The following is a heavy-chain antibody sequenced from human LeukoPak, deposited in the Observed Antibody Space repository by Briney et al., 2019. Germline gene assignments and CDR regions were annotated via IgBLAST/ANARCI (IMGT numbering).Heavy chain of an antibody. V-gene: IGHV3-33*06. CDR2: IWYDGSNK. D-gene: IGHD6-13*01. CDR3: AKPRTYSSPDGVDY. CDR1: GFTFSSYG. Sequence: GGSLRLSCAASGFTFSSYGMHWVRQAPGKGLEWVAAIWYDGSNKYYADSVKGRFTISRDNSKNTLYLQMNSLRAEDTAVYYCAKPRTYSSPDGVDYWGQGTLVTVSS. J-gene: IGHJ4*02.